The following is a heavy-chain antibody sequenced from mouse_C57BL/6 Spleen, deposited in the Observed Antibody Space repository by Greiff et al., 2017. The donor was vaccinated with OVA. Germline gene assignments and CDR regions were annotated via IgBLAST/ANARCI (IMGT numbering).Heavy chain of an antibody. CDR2: ISPGSGNT. CDR1: GYSFTSYY. Sequence: QVQLQQSGPELVKPGASVKISCKASGYSFTSYYIHWVKQRPGQGLEWIGWISPGSGNTKYNEKFKGKATLTADTSSSTAYMQLSSLTSEDSAVYYCAYGNYLYYAMDYWGQGTSVTVSS. D-gene: IGHD2-1*01. V-gene: IGHV1-66*01. J-gene: IGHJ4*01. CDR3: AYGNYLYYAMDY.